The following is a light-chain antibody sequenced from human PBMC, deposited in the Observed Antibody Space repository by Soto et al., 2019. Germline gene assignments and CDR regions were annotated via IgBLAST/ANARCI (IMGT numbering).Light chain of an antibody. CDR2: DNG. J-gene: IGLJ2*01. V-gene: IGLV1-40*01. Sequence: QSVLTQPPSVSGAPGQRVTISCSGSSSNIGAPYHVHWYQQLPGTAPRLLIYDNGNRPSGVPDRFSGSKSGTSASLAITGLQADDEADNYCHSYDTSLRVVVFGGGTKLTVL. CDR1: SSNIGAPYH. CDR3: HSYDTSLRVVV.